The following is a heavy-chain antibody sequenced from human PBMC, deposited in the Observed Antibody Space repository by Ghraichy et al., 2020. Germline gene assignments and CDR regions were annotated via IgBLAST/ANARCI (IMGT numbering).Heavy chain of an antibody. CDR3: AGYGSGSYFGWFDH. J-gene: IGHJ5*02. V-gene: IGHV4-34*01. D-gene: IGHD3-10*01. CDR1: GGPFIGHY. Sequence: SETLSLTCAVYGGPFIGHYWTWIRQSPGKGLEWIGEINHSGYTNYNPSLKSRVTISVETSRNQFSLKVNSVTAADTAVYYCAGYGSGSYFGWFDHWGQGTLVTVSS. CDR2: INHSGYT.